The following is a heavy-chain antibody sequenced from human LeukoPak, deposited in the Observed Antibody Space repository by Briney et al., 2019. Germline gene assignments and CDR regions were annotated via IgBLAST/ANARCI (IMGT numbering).Heavy chain of an antibody. V-gene: IGHV5-51*01. D-gene: IGHD6-19*01. CDR2: IYPGDSDT. CDR3: ARISSGWYTLFDY. Sequence: GESLKISCKGSGYSFTSYWIGWVRQVPGKGLEWMGIIYPGDSDTRYSPSFQGQVTISADKSISTAYLQWSSLKASDAAMYYCARISSGWYTLFDYWGQGTLVTVSS. CDR1: GYSFTSYW. J-gene: IGHJ4*02.